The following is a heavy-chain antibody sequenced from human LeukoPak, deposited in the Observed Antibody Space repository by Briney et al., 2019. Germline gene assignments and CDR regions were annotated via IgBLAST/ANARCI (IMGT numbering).Heavy chain of an antibody. D-gene: IGHD5-18*01. J-gene: IGHJ4*02. Sequence: GGSLRLSCAASGFTFGSYAMHWVRQAPGKGLEWVAIIWYDGSNKYYADSVKGRFTISRDNSKNTLYLQMNSLRAEDTAVYYCAKGGYSYGYLVNWGQGTLVTVSS. CDR3: AKGGYSYGYLVN. V-gene: IGHV3-30*02. CDR2: IWYDGSNK. CDR1: GFTFGSYA.